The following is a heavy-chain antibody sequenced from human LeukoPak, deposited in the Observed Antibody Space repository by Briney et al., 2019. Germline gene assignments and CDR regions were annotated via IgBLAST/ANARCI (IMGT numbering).Heavy chain of an antibody. J-gene: IGHJ5*02. D-gene: IGHD3-22*01. CDR1: GGSISSYY. Sequence: SETLSLTCTVSGGSISSYYWSWIRQPPGKGLEWTGYIYYSGSTNYNPSLKSRVTISVDTSKNQFSLKLSSVTAADTAVYYCARSWDTDYYDSSGYYFSWFDPWGQGTLVTVSS. CDR2: IYYSGST. V-gene: IGHV4-59*01. CDR3: ARSWDTDYYDSSGYYFSWFDP.